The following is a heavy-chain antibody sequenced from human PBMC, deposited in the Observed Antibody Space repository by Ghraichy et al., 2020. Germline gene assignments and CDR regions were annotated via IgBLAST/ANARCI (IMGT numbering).Heavy chain of an antibody. CDR2: ISWNSGSI. CDR1: GFTFDDYA. V-gene: IGHV3-9*01. CDR3: AKGYDILTGYYSPFMDY. D-gene: IGHD3-9*01. Sequence: GGSLRLSCAASGFTFDDYAMHWVRQAPGKGLEWVSGISWNSGSIGYADSVKGRFTISRDNAKNSLYLQMNSLRAEDTALYYCAKGYDILTGYYSPFMDYWGQGTLVTVSS. J-gene: IGHJ4*02.